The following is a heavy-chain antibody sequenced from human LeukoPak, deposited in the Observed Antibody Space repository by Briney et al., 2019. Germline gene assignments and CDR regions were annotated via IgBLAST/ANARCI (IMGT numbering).Heavy chain of an antibody. J-gene: IGHJ6*03. Sequence: SETLSLTCTVSGGSISNYYWNWIRQPPGKGLEWIGYIYYSGTTDYNPSLKSRVSMSVDTSKNQFSLKLSSVTAADTAVYYCARGLAYYRFFQSQKGNSYYYMDVWGKGTTVTVSS. CDR3: ARGLAYYRFFQSQKGNSYYYMDV. V-gene: IGHV4-59*12. CDR2: IYYSGTT. CDR1: GGSISNYY. D-gene: IGHD3-3*01.